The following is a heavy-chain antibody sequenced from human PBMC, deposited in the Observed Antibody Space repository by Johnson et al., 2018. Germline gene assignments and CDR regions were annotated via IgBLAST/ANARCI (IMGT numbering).Heavy chain of an antibody. CDR3: AQGQPAAPDYGDYFEY. D-gene: IGHD4-17*01. CDR2: ISGSGAGT. J-gene: IGHJ4*02. CDR1: GFTFSSHA. V-gene: IGHV3-23*04. Sequence: VQLVQSGGGLAQPGGSLRLSCAGSGFTFSSHAMHWVRQAPGKGLEWVSGISGSGAGTFYADSVKGRFTISRDNSKNTMYHQMNSLSTDDTAIYFCAQGQPAAPDYGDYFEYWGQGTLVTVSS.